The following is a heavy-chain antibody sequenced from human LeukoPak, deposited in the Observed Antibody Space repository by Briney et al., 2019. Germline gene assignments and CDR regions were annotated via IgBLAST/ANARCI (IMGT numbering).Heavy chain of an antibody. Sequence: ASEKVSCKASGYTFTGYYMHWVRQAPGQGLEWMGWINPNSGGTNYAQKFQGRVTMTRDTSISTAYMELSRLRSDDTAVYYCARDIVVVPAASGVWGQGTLVTVSS. D-gene: IGHD2-2*01. V-gene: IGHV1-2*02. CDR1: GYTFTGYY. J-gene: IGHJ4*02. CDR3: ARDIVVVPAASGV. CDR2: INPNSGGT.